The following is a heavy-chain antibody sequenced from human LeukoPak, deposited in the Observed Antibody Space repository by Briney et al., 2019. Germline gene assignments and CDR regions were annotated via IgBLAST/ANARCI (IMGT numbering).Heavy chain of an antibody. CDR3: ARGDKRGSGSYFPFDS. D-gene: IGHD3-10*01. CDR1: GYTFTGYY. J-gene: IGHJ4*02. V-gene: IGHV1-2*02. CDR2: INPNSGGT. Sequence: ASVKVSCKASGYTFTGYYMHWVRQAPGQGLEWMGWINPNSGGTNYARKFQGRVTMTRDTSISTAYMELSRLRSDDTAVYYCARGDKRGSGSYFPFDSWGQGTLVTVSS.